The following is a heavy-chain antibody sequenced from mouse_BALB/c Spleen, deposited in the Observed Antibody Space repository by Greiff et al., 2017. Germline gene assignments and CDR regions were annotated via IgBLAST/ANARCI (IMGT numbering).Heavy chain of an antibody. CDR1: GFTFNTYA. D-gene: IGHD1-2*01. V-gene: IGHV10-1*02. CDR2: IRSKSNNYAT. Sequence: EVKLLESGGGLVQPKGSLKLSCAASGFTFNTYAMNWVRQAPGKGLEWVARIRSKSNNYATYYADSVKDRFTISRDDSQSMLYLQMNNLKTEDTAMYYCVRAYYGSYYYAMDYWGQGTSVTVSS. CDR3: VRAYYGSYYYAMDY. J-gene: IGHJ4*01.